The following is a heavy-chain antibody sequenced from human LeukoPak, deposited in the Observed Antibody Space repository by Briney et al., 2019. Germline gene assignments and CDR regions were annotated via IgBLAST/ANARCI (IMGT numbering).Heavy chain of an antibody. V-gene: IGHV4-39*01. CDR2: IYYSGST. D-gene: IGHD3-22*01. CDR1: GGSISSSSYY. CDR3: ARRYYYDSSGYYLDY. J-gene: IGHJ4*02. Sequence: PSETLSLTCTVSGGSISSSSYYWGWIRQPPGKGLEWIGSIYYSGSTYYNPSLKSRVTISVDTSKNQFSLKLSSVTAADTAVYYCARRYYYDSSGYYLDYWGQGTLVTVS.